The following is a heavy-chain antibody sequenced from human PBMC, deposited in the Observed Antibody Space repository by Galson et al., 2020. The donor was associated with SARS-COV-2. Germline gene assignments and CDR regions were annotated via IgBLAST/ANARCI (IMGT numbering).Heavy chain of an antibody. CDR2: MNPNSGNT. D-gene: IGHD1-1*01. V-gene: IGHV1-8*01. CDR1: GYTFSNYD. Sequence: ASVKVSCKASGYTFSNYDINWVRQAAGQGLEWMGWMNPNSGNTDYPQKFQGRVSMTRDTSISTAYMELSSLTSEDTAVYYCATVRRLEGHFFGINTYYFDLWGQGTLLTVSS. J-gene: IGHJ4*02. CDR3: ATVRRLEGHFFGINTYYFDL.